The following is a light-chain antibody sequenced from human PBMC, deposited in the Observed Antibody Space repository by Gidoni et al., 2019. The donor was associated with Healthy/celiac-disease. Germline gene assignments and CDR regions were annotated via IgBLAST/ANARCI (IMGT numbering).Light chain of an antibody. CDR2: DTS. CDR3: KQFNSYPH. V-gene: IGKV1-13*02. CDR1: QGISSA. Sequence: AIQLTQSPSSLSASVVDRVTITCRASQGISSALAWYQQKPGKAPKLLIYDTSSLESGVPSRCSGSGYGTDFTLTISSLQPEDFATYYCKQFNSYPHFGQGTRLEIK. J-gene: IGKJ5*01.